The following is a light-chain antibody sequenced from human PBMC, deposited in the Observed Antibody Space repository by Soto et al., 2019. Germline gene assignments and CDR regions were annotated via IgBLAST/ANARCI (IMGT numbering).Light chain of an antibody. Sequence: DIQMTQPPSTLSASVGDRVTITCRASQNINDLLAWYQQKPGKAPNRLIYKESSLESGVPSRFSGSGYGTEFTLTICSLQPDDFATFYCQQYSTYSRAFGQGTKVDIK. CDR3: QQYSTYSRA. CDR1: QNINDL. CDR2: KES. J-gene: IGKJ1*01. V-gene: IGKV1-5*03.